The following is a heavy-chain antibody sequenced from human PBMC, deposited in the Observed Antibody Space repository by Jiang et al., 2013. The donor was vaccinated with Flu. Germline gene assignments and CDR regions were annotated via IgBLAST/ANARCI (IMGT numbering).Heavy chain of an antibody. CDR3: AREPPNTGCFDY. CDR1: GYTFTSYY. D-gene: IGHD6-19*01. V-gene: IGHV1-46*01. J-gene: IGHJ4*02. Sequence: SGAEVKKPGASVKVSCKASGYTFTSYYVHWVRQAPGQGLEWMGIIIPSNGDAHLAQEFQGRVSMTRDTSTTTVYMELSSLGSEDTALYYCAREPPNTGCFDYWGQGTLVTVSA. CDR2: IIPSNGDA.